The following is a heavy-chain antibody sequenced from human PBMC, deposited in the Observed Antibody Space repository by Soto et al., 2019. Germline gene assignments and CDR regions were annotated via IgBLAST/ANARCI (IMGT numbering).Heavy chain of an antibody. Sequence: ASVKVSCKASGYTFTSYAMHWVRQAPGQRLEWMGWINAGNGNTKYSQKFQGRVTITRDTSASTAYMELSSLRSEDTAVYYCARDYDFWSGYYLKWFDPWGQGALVTYPQ. CDR2: INAGNGNT. D-gene: IGHD3-3*01. V-gene: IGHV1-3*01. J-gene: IGHJ5*02. CDR1: GYTFTSYA. CDR3: ARDYDFWSGYYLKWFDP.